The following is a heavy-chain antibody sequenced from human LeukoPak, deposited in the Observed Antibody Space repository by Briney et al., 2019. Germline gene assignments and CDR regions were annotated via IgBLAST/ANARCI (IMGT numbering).Heavy chain of an antibody. V-gene: IGHV4-59*01. J-gene: IGHJ6*02. CDR3: ASSSTSPPWYYGMDV. CDR1: GGSISSYY. Sequence: SETLSLTCTVSGGSISSYYWSWIRQPPGKGLEWIGYIYYSGSTNYNPSLKSRVTISVDTSKNQFSLKLSSVTAADTAVYYCASSSTSPPWYYGMDVWGQGTTVTVSS. CDR2: IYYSGST. D-gene: IGHD2-2*01.